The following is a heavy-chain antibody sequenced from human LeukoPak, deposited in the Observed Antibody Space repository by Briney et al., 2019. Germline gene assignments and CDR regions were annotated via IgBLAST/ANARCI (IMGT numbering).Heavy chain of an antibody. CDR3: ARGLYYDSSGYYSDAFDI. Sequence: ASVKVSCKASGYACTSYGGSWVRHATGQGLEWMGWMNPNSGNTGYALKFQGRVTITRNTSISTAYMELSSLRSEDTAVYYCARGLYYDSSGYYSDAFDIWGQGTMATVSS. CDR1: GYACTSYG. V-gene: IGHV1-8*03. D-gene: IGHD3-22*01. J-gene: IGHJ3*02. CDR2: MNPNSGNT.